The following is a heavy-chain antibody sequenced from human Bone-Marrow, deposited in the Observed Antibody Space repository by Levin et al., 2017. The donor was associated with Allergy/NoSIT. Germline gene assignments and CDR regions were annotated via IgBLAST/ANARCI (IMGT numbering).Heavy chain of an antibody. Sequence: LSLTCAASGFTFPNSDMNWVRQAPGKGLEWVSSISSASTYIYSADSMRGRFTISRDNAKYSLYLQMDGLRAEDTAVYYCARGNIVVPQTIDGMDVWGQGTTVTVSS. J-gene: IGHJ6*02. CDR2: ISSASTYI. CDR1: GFTFPNSD. D-gene: IGHD5-12*01. V-gene: IGHV3-21*01. CDR3: ARGNIVVPQTIDGMDV.